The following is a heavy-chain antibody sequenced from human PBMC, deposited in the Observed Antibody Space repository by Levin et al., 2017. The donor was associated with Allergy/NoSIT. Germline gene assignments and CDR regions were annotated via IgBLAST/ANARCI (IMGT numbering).Heavy chain of an antibody. Sequence: GGSLRLSCAASGFAFSTFGMHWVRQAPGKGLEWVASISYEETFKFYVDSVKGRFTISRDNSRNTLYLQMNRLRPEDTAVYYCAKVSAGGTMIRGVMFDSWGQGTLVTVSS. CDR1: GFAFSTFG. CDR3: AKVSAGGTMIRGVMFDS. V-gene: IGHV3-30*18. J-gene: IGHJ4*02. CDR2: ISYEETFK. D-gene: IGHD3-10*01.